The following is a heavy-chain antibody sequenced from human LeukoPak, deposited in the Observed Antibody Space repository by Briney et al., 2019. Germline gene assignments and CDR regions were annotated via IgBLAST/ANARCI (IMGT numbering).Heavy chain of an antibody. J-gene: IGHJ4*02. CDR1: GGTFSSYA. CDR3: ARVGPANSFDY. Sequence: ASVKVSCKASGGTFSSYAISWVRQAPGQGLEWMGGIIPIFGTANYAQKFQGRVTITADKSTSTAYMELSSLRSEDTAVYYCARVGPANSFDYWGQGTLVTVSS. D-gene: IGHD4-23*01. CDR2: IIPIFGTA. V-gene: IGHV1-69*06.